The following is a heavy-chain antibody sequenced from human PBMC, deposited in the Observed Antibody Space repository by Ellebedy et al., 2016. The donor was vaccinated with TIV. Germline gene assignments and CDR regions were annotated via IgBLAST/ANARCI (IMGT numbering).Heavy chain of an antibody. V-gene: IGHV3-7*01. CDR3: VTDGSYGDYRSPTHAFEF. CDR2: INQDGSEK. Sequence: GESLKISCAAPGFTFSSYWMSWVRQAPGKGLEWVANINQDGSEKYYVDSVKGRFTNSRDNAKNSLYLQMNGLGADDTAVYYCVTDGSYGDYRSPTHAFEFWGQGTMVTVSS. J-gene: IGHJ3*01. D-gene: IGHD4-17*01. CDR1: GFTFSSYW.